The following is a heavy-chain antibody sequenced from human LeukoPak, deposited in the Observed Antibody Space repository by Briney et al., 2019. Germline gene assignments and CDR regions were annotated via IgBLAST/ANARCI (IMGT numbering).Heavy chain of an antibody. J-gene: IGHJ4*02. V-gene: IGHV4-34*01. CDR2: INHSGST. D-gene: IGHD3-22*01. CDR1: GGSFSAYY. CDR3: ARGQRITMTD. Sequence: PSETLSLTCAVYGGSFSAYYWSWIRQPPGKGLEWIGEINHSGSTNYNPSLKSRVAISVDTSRNQFSLRLSSVTAADTAVYYCARGQRITMTDWGQGTLVTVSS.